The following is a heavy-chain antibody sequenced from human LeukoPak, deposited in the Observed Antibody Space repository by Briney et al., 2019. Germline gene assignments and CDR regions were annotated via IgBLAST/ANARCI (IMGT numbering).Heavy chain of an antibody. D-gene: IGHD4-17*01. CDR2: INTDESST. J-gene: IGHJ4*02. CDR1: GFTFSSYW. Sequence: GGSLRLSRAASGFTFSSYWTHWVRDAPRRGDWRGSRINTDESSTSYADSVKGRFTISRDNARNTLYLQMNSLRAEDTAVYYCARGGYGDDDLFEYWGQGTLVTVSS. V-gene: IGHV3-74*01. CDR3: ARGGYGDDDLFEY.